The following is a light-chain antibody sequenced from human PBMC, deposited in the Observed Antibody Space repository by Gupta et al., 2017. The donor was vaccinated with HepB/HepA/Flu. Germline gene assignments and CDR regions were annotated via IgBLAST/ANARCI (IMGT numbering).Light chain of an antibody. CDR1: SSDVGGYNY. J-gene: IGLJ2*01. V-gene: IGLV2-14*01. Sequence: QSALTQPASVSVSPGQSITISCTGTSSDVGGYNYVSWYQQHPGKAPKLMIYDVSNRPSGVSNRFSGSKSGNTASLTISGLQAEDEGDYYCSSHASSSASVFGGGTKLTVL. CDR3: SSHASSSASV. CDR2: DVS.